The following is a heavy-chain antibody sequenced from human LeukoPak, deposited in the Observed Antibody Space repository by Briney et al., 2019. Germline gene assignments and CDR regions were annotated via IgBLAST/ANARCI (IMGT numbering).Heavy chain of an antibody. V-gene: IGHV3-66*01. J-gene: IGHJ4*02. CDR3: ARDLSRPPCSSTSCYGYYFDY. CDR1: GFTVSSNY. Sequence: PGGSLRLSCAASGFTVSSNYMSWVRQAPGKGLEWVSVIYSGGSTYYADSVKGRFTISRDNSKNTLYLQINSLRAEDTPVYYCARDLSRPPCSSTSCYGYYFDYWGQGTLVTVSS. CDR2: IYSGGST. D-gene: IGHD2-2*01.